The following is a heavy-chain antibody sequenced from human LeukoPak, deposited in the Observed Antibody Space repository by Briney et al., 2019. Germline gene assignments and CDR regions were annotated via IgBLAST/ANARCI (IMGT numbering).Heavy chain of an antibody. D-gene: IGHD3-22*01. CDR1: GYSISSGYY. Sequence: SETLSLTCGVSGYSISSGYYWGWIRQPPGKGLEWIGSIYHSGSTYYNPSLKSRVTISVDTSKNQFSLKLSSVTAADTAVYYCARDYYDSSGYLFDYWGQGTLVTVSS. CDR2: IYHSGST. J-gene: IGHJ4*02. V-gene: IGHV4-38-2*02. CDR3: ARDYYDSSGYLFDY.